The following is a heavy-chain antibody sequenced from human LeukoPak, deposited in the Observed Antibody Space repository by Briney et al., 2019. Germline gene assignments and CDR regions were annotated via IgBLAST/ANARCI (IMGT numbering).Heavy chain of an antibody. CDR2: ISSSGSAT. Sequence: GGSLRLSCAASGFTFSSYTMSWVRQAPGKGLECVSYISSSGSATYHAGSVKGRFTISRDNAKNSLYLQLNSLRVEDTAVYYCARARGYTYSFDYWGQGNLVTVSS. CDR1: GFTFSSYT. D-gene: IGHD5-24*01. CDR3: ARARGYTYSFDY. J-gene: IGHJ4*02. V-gene: IGHV3-48*01.